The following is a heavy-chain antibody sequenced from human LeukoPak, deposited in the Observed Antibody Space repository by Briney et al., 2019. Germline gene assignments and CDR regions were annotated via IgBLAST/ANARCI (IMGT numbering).Heavy chain of an antibody. Sequence: ASVKVSCKASGGTFSSYAISWVRQAPEQGLEWMGRIIPILGIANYAQKFQGRVTITADKSTSTAYMELSSLRSEDTAVYYCAKGTGFSRFDYWGQGTLVTVSS. V-gene: IGHV1-69*04. CDR2: IIPILGIA. CDR1: GGTFSSYA. CDR3: AKGTGFSRFDY. D-gene: IGHD1-14*01. J-gene: IGHJ4*02.